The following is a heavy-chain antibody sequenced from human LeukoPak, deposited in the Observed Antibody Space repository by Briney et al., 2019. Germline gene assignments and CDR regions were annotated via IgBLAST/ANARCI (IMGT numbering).Heavy chain of an antibody. CDR3: ARICSSTSCYTSTTDY. CDR2: IYHSGST. CDR1: GYSISSGYY. J-gene: IGHJ4*02. V-gene: IGHV4-38-2*01. Sequence: SETLSLTCAVSGYSISSGYYWGWIRQPPGKGLEWIGSIYHSGSTYYNPSHKSRVTISVDTSKNQFSLKLSSVTAADTAVYYCARICSSTSCYTSTTDYWGQGTLVTVSS. D-gene: IGHD2-2*02.